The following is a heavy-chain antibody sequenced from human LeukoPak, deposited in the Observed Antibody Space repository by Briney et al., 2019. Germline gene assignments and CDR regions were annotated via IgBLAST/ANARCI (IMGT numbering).Heavy chain of an antibody. CDR1: GFTFSSYG. D-gene: IGHD3-9*01. CDR3: AKGGRYSSPFDC. J-gene: IGHJ4*02. V-gene: IGHV3-30*02. CDR2: IRYDGSNK. Sequence: PGGSLRLSCAASGFTFSSYGMHWVRQAPAKGLEWVAFIRYDGSNKYYADSVKGRFTISRDNSKNTLYLQMNSLRAEDTAVYYCAKGGRYSSPFDCWGQGTLVTVSS.